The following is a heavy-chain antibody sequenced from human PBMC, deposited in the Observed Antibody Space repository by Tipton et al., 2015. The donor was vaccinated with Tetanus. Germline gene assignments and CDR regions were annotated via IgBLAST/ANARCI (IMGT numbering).Heavy chain of an antibody. V-gene: IGHV3-21*01. D-gene: IGHD2-15*01. CDR3: ARDFGYCNGGSCYRPFDY. Sequence: SLRLSCAASGFTFSSYSMNWVRQAPGKGLEWVSSISTSVNYIYYADSVKGRFTISRDNTKNSLYLQMNSLRAEDTAVYYCARDFGYCNGGSCYRPFDYWGQGTLVTVSS. J-gene: IGHJ4*02. CDR1: GFTFSSYS. CDR2: ISTSVNYI.